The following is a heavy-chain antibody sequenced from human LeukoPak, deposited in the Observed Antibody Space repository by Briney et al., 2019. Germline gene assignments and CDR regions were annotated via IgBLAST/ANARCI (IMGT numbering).Heavy chain of an antibody. V-gene: IGHV1-18*04. CDR1: GYTFTGYY. J-gene: IGHJ5*02. D-gene: IGHD1-26*01. CDR3: TAITVGAPNWFDP. Sequence: ASVKVSCKASGYTFTGYYMHWVRQAPGQGLEWMGWISAYNGNTNYAQKLQGRVTMTTDTSTSTAYMELRSLRSDDTAVYYCTAITVGAPNWFDPWGQGTLVTVSS. CDR2: ISAYNGNT.